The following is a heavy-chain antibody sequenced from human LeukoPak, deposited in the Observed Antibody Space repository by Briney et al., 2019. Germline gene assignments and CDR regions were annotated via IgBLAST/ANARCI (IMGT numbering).Heavy chain of an antibody. V-gene: IGHV4-30-4*01. J-gene: IGHJ4*02. CDR2: MYYSGST. Sequence: PSETLSLTCTVSGGSISSGDYYWSWIRQPPGKGLEWIAYMYYSGSTYYNPSLKSRVTMSADTSGNQVSLKLTSVTAADTAVYYCARAPSGCGGTCPSDHWGPGTLVTVSS. D-gene: IGHD2-15*01. CDR3: ARAPSGCGGTCPSDH. CDR1: GGSISSGDYY.